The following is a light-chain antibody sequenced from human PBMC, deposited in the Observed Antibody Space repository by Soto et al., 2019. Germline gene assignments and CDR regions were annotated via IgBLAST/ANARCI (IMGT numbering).Light chain of an antibody. CDR3: QQYTSAPDT. CDR1: QDISNY. V-gene: IGKV1-27*01. J-gene: IGKJ1*01. Sequence: DIQMTQSPSSLSASVGDRVTITCRASQDISNYLAWYQQEPGKVPKLLIYAASTLQSGVPSRFSGSGSGTDFTLTINSLQPEDVATYYWQQYTSAPDTFGQGTNVEIK. CDR2: AAS.